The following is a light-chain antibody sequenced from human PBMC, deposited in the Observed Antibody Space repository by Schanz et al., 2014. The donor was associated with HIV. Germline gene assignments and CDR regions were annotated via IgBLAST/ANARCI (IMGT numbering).Light chain of an antibody. Sequence: EIVLTQSPGTLSLSPGERATLSCRTTQIISTSLAWYQQRPGQPPRLLVYGASSRAAGIPDRFSGSGSGTDFTLTINRLEPEDFAVYYCQQYGVSPPWTFGQGTKVESK. J-gene: IGKJ1*01. CDR3: QQYGVSPPWT. CDR2: GAS. CDR1: QIISTS. V-gene: IGKV3-20*01.